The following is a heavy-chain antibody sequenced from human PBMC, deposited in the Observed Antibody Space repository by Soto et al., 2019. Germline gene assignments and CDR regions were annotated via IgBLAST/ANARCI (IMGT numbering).Heavy chain of an antibody. CDR2: IYYSGST. Sequence: GAGPEKPSETLSLTCTVSGGSSSSGDYYWSWIRQPPGKGLEWIGYIYYSGSTYYNPSLKSRVTISVDTSKNQFSLKLSSVTAADTAVYYCARATYDYYFDYWGQGTLVTVSS. D-gene: IGHD3-16*01. CDR1: GGSSSSGDYY. CDR3: ARATYDYYFDY. V-gene: IGHV4-30-4*01. J-gene: IGHJ4*02.